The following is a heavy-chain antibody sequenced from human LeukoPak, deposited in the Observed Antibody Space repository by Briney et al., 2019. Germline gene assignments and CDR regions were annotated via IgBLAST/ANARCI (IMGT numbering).Heavy chain of an antibody. CDR2: FDPEDGET. V-gene: IGHV1-24*01. J-gene: IGHJ4*02. CDR1: GYTLTELS. CDR3: ATLGRVGATFGYFDY. Sequence: ASVNVSCKVSGYTLTELSMHWVRQAPGKGGEGMGGFDPEDGETIYAQKFRGRVTITEDTPTDTAYMELSSLRSEDTAVYYCATLGRVGATFGYFDYWGQGTLVIVSS. D-gene: IGHD1-26*01.